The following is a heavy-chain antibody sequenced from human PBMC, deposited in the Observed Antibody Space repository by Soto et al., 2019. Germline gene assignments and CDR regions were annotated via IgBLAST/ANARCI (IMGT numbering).Heavy chain of an antibody. CDR2: IYPGDSDT. Sequence: PGESLKISCKGSGYSFIDYWIGWVRQVPGKGLEWMGIIYPGDSDTRYSPSFQGQVTISADKSISTAYLQWSSLKASDTAMYYCAISGGGQKQQPPKYYYGMDVWGQGTTVTVSS. D-gene: IGHD6-13*01. V-gene: IGHV5-51*01. CDR1: GYSFIDYW. CDR3: AISGGGQKQQPPKYYYGMDV. J-gene: IGHJ6*02.